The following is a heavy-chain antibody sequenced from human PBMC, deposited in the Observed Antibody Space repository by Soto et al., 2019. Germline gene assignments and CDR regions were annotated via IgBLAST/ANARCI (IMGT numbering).Heavy chain of an antibody. CDR1: GGTFSSYV. D-gene: IGHD2-15*01. J-gene: IGHJ6*02. CDR3: AREGCSGGSCYPGGYYYYGMDV. CDR2: IIPIFGTA. Sequence: QVQLVQSGAEVKKPGSSVKVSCKASGGTFSSYVISWVRQAPGQGLEWMGGIIPIFGTANYAQKFQGRVTITADESTSTAYMELSSLRSEDTAVYYCAREGCSGGSCYPGGYYYYGMDVWGQGTTVTVSS. V-gene: IGHV1-69*01.